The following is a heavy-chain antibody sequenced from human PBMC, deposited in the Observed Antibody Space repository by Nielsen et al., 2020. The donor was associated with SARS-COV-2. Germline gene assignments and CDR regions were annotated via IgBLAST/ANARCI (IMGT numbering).Heavy chain of an antibody. V-gene: IGHV1-8*01. CDR3: ARAKRGGYYYYYGMDV. CDR2: MNPNSGNT. D-gene: IGHD6-13*01. CDR1: GYTFTSYD. J-gene: IGHJ6*02. Sequence: ASVKVSCKASGYTFTSYDINWVRQATGQGLEWMGWMNPNSGNTGYAQKFQGRVTMTRNTSISTAYMELSSLRSGDTAVYYCARAKRGGYYYYYGMDVWGQGTTVTVSS.